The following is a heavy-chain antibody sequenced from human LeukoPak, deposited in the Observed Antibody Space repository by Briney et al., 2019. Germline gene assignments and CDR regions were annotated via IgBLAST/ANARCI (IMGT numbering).Heavy chain of an antibody. CDR3: AELGITMIGGV. CDR2: INQDGNEK. D-gene: IGHD3-10*02. J-gene: IGHJ6*04. Sequence: GGSLRLSCAVSGLTLSTYWMSWVRQAPGKGLEWVANINQDGNEKYYVDSVKGRFTISRDNAKNSLYLQMNSLRAEDTAVYYCAELGITMIGGVWGKGTTVTISS. CDR1: GLTLSTYW. V-gene: IGHV3-7*01.